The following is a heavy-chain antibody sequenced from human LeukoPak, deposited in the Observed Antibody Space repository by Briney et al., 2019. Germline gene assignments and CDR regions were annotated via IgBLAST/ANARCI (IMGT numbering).Heavy chain of an antibody. J-gene: IGHJ4*02. CDR3: ARDGQTGTTVY. CDR1: GFTFSSYS. D-gene: IGHD1-7*01. V-gene: IGHV3-21*01. CDR2: ISSSSSYI. Sequence: KPGGSLRLSCAASGFTFSSYSMNWVGQAPGKGLEWVSSISSSSSYIYYADSVKGRFTISRDNAKNSLHLQMNSLRAEDTAVYYCARDGQTGTTVYWGQGTLVTVSS.